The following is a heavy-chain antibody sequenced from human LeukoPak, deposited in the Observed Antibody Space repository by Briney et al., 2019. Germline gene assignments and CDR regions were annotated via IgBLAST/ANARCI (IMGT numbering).Heavy chain of an antibody. CDR1: GGSISSGANY. Sequence: PSETLSLTCTVSGGSISSGANYWSCIRQPPGRGLECIGYISHSESAYYSPSLESRITISVDRSKNQFSLKLKSVTAADTAIYYCARDGGTTSNPSHDTFAIWGQGTMVAVSS. D-gene: IGHD4-11*01. J-gene: IGHJ3*02. V-gene: IGHV4-30-2*01. CDR2: ISHSESA. CDR3: ARDGGTTSNPSHDTFAI.